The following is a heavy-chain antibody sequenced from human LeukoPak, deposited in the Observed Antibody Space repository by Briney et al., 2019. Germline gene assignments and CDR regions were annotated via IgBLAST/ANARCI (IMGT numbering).Heavy chain of an antibody. J-gene: IGHJ4*02. D-gene: IGHD3-16*01. CDR3: AMLISGY. V-gene: IGHV4-34*01. CDR1: GGSFSGYY. Sequence: SETLSLTCAVYGGSFSGYYWSWIRQPPGKGLEWIGEINHGGSTNYNPSLKSRVTISVDTSKNQFSLKLSSVTAADTAVYYCAMLISGYWGQGTLVTVSS. CDR2: INHGGST.